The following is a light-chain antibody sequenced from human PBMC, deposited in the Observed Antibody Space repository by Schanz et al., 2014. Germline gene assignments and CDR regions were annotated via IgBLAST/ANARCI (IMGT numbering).Light chain of an antibody. V-gene: IGKV3D-20*01. CDR3: QQFGGPPLYS. J-gene: IGKJ2*03. CDR2: EAS. CDR1: QSVSSNY. Sequence: EIVLAQSPATLSLSPGERATLSCGASQSVSSNYLAWYQKRPGLAPRLLIYEASSRATGIPDRFSGSGSGADFTLTISRLEPEDFAMYYCQQFGGPPLYSVGQGTKVEIK.